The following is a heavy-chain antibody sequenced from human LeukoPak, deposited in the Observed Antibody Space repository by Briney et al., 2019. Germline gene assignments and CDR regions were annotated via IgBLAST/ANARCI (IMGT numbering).Heavy chain of an antibody. D-gene: IGHD6-19*01. Sequence: GGSLRLSCAASGFTFSSYWMSWVRQAPGKGLEWVANIKQDGSEKYYVDSVKGRFTISRDNAMNSLYLQMNSLRAEDTAVYYCARQQWLGYDAFDIWGQGTMVTVSS. CDR3: ARQQWLGYDAFDI. J-gene: IGHJ3*02. CDR1: GFTFSSYW. CDR2: IKQDGSEK. V-gene: IGHV3-7*01.